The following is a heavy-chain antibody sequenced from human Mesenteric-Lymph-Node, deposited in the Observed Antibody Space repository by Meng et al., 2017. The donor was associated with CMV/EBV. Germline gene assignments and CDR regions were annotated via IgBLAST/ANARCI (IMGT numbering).Heavy chain of an antibody. CDR2: ISHDGTET. CDR1: GFIFAREA. CDR3: ARGVTPRGAYAMDV. D-gene: IGHD2-15*01. Sequence: GGSLRLSCEVSGFIFAREAMHWVRQAPDKGPEWVAVISHDGTETYYADSVKGRFSISRDNSKNTLYLQMNSLRAEDSAVYYCARGVTPRGAYAMDVWGQGTTVTVSS. V-gene: IGHV3-30-3*01. J-gene: IGHJ6*02.